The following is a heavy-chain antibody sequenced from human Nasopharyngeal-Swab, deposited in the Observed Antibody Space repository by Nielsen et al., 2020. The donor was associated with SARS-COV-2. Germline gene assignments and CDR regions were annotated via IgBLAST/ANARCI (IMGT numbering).Heavy chain of an antibody. CDR2: INHSGST. D-gene: IGHD3-3*01. Sequence: RQAPGKGLEWSGEINHSGSTNYNPSLKSRVTISVDTSKNQFSLKLSSVTAADTAVYYCARAIFGVVIIFNYYYMDVWGKGTTVTVSS. J-gene: IGHJ6*03. V-gene: IGHV4-34*01. CDR3: ARAIFGVVIIFNYYYMDV.